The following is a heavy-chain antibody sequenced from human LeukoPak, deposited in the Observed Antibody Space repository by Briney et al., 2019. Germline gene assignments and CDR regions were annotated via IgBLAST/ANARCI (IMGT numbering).Heavy chain of an antibody. Sequence: SETLSLPCAVYGGSFSGYYWSWIRQPPGKGLEWIGEINHSGSTNYNPSLKSRVTISVDTSKNQFSLKLSSVTAADTAVYYCASGIAARLNYYYYYMDVWGKGTTVTVSS. D-gene: IGHD6-6*01. CDR2: INHSGST. CDR1: GGSFSGYY. V-gene: IGHV4-34*01. J-gene: IGHJ6*03. CDR3: ASGIAARLNYYYYYMDV.